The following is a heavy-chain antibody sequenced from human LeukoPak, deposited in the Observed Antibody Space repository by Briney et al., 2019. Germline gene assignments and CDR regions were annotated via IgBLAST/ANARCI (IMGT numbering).Heavy chain of an antibody. D-gene: IGHD1-14*01. CDR3: ARHGTISSESYFDY. J-gene: IGHJ4*02. CDR2: IHNSGRT. CDR1: GGSVSSYY. V-gene: IGHV4-59*08. Sequence: SETLSLTCSVSGGSVSSYYWSWIRQSPGKGLEWIGYIHNSGRTNYNPSLKSRVTGFVDTSKNQVSLRLSSVTAADTTVYYCARHGTISSESYFDYWGQGALVTVSS.